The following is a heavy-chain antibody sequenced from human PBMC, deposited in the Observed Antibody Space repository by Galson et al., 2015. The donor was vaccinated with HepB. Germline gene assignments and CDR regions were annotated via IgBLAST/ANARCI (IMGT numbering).Heavy chain of an antibody. V-gene: IGHV4-31*03. D-gene: IGHD6-19*01. CDR3: GRVSRFCSGGKCSMYFDY. CDR1: GGSISIGGYY. J-gene: IGHJ4*02. Sequence: TLSLTCTVSGGSISIGGYYWTWIRQHPGKGLEWIGNIYYSGKTYYNSSLKSRVTISVDTSNNQFSLNLSSVTAADTAVYYCGRVSRFCSGGKCSMYFDYWGQGALITVTS. CDR2: IYYSGKT.